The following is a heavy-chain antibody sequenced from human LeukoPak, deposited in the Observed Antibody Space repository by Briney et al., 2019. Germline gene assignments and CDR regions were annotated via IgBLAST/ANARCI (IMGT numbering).Heavy chain of an antibody. CDR3: ARRYDFWSGYYYYYMDV. D-gene: IGHD3-3*01. CDR1: GFTVSSNY. CDR2: INTDGSST. V-gene: IGHV3-74*01. J-gene: IGHJ6*03. Sequence: GGSLRLSWAASGFTVSSNYMSWVRQAPGKGLVWVSRINTDGSSTSYADSVKGRFTISRDNAKNTLYLQMNSLRAEDTAVYYCARRYDFWSGYYYYYMDVWGKGTTVTVSS.